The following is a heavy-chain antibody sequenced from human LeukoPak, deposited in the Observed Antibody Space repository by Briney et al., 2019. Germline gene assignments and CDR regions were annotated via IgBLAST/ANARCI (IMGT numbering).Heavy chain of an antibody. V-gene: IGHV4-39*01. D-gene: IGHD1-26*01. CDR1: GGSISSSIYY. CDR3: ARLGGVRYYFDY. J-gene: IGHJ4*02. Sequence: PSETLSLICTVSGGSISSSIYYWGWIRQPPGKGLEWIGSNYYSGSAYYNPSLKSRVIISVDTSKNQFSLRLSSVTAADTAMYFCARLGGVRYYFDYWGQGSLVTVSS. CDR2: NYYSGSA.